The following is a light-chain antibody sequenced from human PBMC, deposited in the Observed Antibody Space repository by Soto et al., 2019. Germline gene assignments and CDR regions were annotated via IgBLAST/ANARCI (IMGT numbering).Light chain of an antibody. CDR1: QDISNY. V-gene: IGKV1-33*01. CDR2: DAS. CDR3: QQYDNLSYT. J-gene: IGKJ2*01. Sequence: DIQMTQSPSSLSASVGDRDTITCQASQDISNYLNWYQQKPGKAPKLLIYDASNLETGVPSRFSGSGSGTDFTFTISSLQTEDIATYYCQQYDNLSYTFGQGTKLEIK.